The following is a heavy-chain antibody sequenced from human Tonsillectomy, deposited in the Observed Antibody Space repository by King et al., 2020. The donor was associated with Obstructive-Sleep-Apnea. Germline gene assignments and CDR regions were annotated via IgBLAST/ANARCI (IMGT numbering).Heavy chain of an antibody. CDR3: AKGFLYDILPIFDY. V-gene: IGHV3-30*18. J-gene: IGHJ4*02. D-gene: IGHD3-9*01. Sequence: VQLVESGGGVVQPGRSLRLSCAASGFTFSYYGMHWVRQAPGKGLEWVAVISYDGSSKYYIDSVQGRFTISRDNSENTLYLQMNSLRVEDPAVYYCAKGFLYDILPIFDYWGQGTLVTVSS. CDR1: GFTFSYYG. CDR2: ISYDGSSK.